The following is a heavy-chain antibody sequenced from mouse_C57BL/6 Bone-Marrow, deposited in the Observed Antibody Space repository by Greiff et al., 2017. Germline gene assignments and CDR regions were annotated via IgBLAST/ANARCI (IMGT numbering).Heavy chain of an antibody. CDR2: IGPEIGYT. CDR3: SSFDGNYFDF. J-gene: IGHJ2*01. Sequence: EVKLVESGAELVRPGASVKLSCTASGFNIKDDYISWVKQRPEQGLEWIGWIGPEIGYTEYASKFQGRSTITSNTSSNTAYLQLSSLTSEDTAVYYCSSFDGNYFDFWGQGTPPTVAS. CDR1: GFNIKDDY. V-gene: IGHV14-4*01. D-gene: IGHD2-3*01.